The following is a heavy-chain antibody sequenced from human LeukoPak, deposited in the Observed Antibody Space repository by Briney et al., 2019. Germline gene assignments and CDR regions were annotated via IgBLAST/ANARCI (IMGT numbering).Heavy chain of an antibody. Sequence: SETLSLTCTVSGGSISSGGYYWSWIQQPPGKGLEWIGYIYHSGSTYYNPSLKSRVTISVDRSKNQFSLKLSSVTAADTAVYYCARHLTDYYGSSGYYDYWGQGTLVTVSS. J-gene: IGHJ4*02. D-gene: IGHD3-22*01. CDR2: IYHSGST. V-gene: IGHV4-30-2*01. CDR1: GGSISSGGYY. CDR3: ARHLTDYYGSSGYYDY.